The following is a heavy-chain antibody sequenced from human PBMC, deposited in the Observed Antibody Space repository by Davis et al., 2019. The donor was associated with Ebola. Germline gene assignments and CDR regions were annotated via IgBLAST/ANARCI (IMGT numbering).Heavy chain of an antibody. D-gene: IGHD3-3*01. CDR1: GFTFSSYA. Sequence: GGSLRLSCAASGFTFSSYAMSWVRQAPGKGLEWVSAISGRGGSTYYADSVKGRFTISRDNSKNTLYLQMSSLRAEDTAVYYCVNPRYYDFWSGYYTPWGQGTLVTVSS. J-gene: IGHJ5*02. V-gene: IGHV3-23*01. CDR3: VNPRYYDFWSGYYTP. CDR2: ISGRGGST.